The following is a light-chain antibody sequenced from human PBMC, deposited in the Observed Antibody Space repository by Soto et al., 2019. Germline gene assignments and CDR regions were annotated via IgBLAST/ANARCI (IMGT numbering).Light chain of an antibody. CDR3: QQYSDWPRT. J-gene: IGKJ1*01. V-gene: IGKV3-15*01. Sequence: EIVMTQSPATLSVSPGDRATLSCRASQSVSSSLAWYQHKPGQAPRLLMYGASTRATGVPARFSGSGSGTEFTLTISSLQSEDFAVYYCQQYSDWPRTFGLGTTVEIK. CDR1: QSVSSS. CDR2: GAS.